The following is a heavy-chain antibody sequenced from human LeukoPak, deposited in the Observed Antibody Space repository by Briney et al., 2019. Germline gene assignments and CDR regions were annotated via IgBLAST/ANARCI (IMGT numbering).Heavy chain of an antibody. J-gene: IGHJ3*02. Sequence: ASVKVSCKASGYTFTSYGISWVRRAPGQGLEWMGWISAYNGNTKYAQKLQGRVPMTTDTSTSTAYMELRSLRSDDTAVYYCARGRSIAVAGDAFDIWGQGTMVTVSS. CDR3: ARGRSIAVAGDAFDI. D-gene: IGHD6-19*01. CDR2: ISAYNGNT. CDR1: GYTFTSYG. V-gene: IGHV1-18*01.